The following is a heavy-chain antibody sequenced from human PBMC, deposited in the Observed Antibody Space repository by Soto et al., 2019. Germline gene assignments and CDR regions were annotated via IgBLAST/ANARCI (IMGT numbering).Heavy chain of an antibody. CDR2: IYHSRST. Sequence: QVQLQESGPGLVKPSGTLSLTCAVSGGSISSSNWWRWVRQPPGEGLEWVGEIYHSRSTNYNPSLKSRVTIEVVKAKTQFSLNLSSVTASDTAVYYCARGLGNDAFAIWGQGTMVTV. CDR3: ARGLGNDAFAI. V-gene: IGHV4-4*02. J-gene: IGHJ3*02. D-gene: IGHD3-16*01. CDR1: GGSISSSNW.